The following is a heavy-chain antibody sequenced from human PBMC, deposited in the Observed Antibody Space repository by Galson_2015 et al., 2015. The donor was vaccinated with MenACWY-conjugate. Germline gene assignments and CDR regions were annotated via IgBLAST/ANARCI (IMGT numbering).Heavy chain of an antibody. J-gene: IGHJ4*02. CDR1: GFAFPDFL. D-gene: IGHD2-2*01. CDR2: IQSKNYGANT. V-gene: IGHV3-49*03. Sequence: SLRLSCATSGFAFPDFLMGWFRQAPGKGLEWVGYIQSKNYGANTQYAASVKDRFSISRDDSRSIAYLQMERLKAEDTALYYCTRADHRYCSRTNCPFDHWGQGALVTVSS. CDR3: TRADHRYCSRTNCPFDH.